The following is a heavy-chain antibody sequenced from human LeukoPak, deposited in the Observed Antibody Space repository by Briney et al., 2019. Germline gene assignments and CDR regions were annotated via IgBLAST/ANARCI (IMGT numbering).Heavy chain of an antibody. J-gene: IGHJ4*02. V-gene: IGHV1-18*01. D-gene: IGHD3-16*01. CDR2: IAVHNGDT. Sequence: ASVKVSCKASGYTFTNYHITWFRQAPGQRLEWMGWIAVHNGDTLYPQKFQGRVTVTTDTSTTTAYMERRSLTSDDTAVYYCARDINGGEDYWGQGTLVTVSS. CDR3: ARDINGGEDY. CDR1: GYTFTNYH.